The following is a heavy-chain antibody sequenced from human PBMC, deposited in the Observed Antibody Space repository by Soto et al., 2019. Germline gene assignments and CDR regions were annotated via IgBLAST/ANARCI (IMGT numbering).Heavy chain of an antibody. CDR2: IYSSGNT. D-gene: IGHD6-19*01. CDR1: GGSISSGDYY. CDR3: ASHIAVAAPFDY. V-gene: IGHV4-30-4*01. Sequence: SETLSLTCTVSGGSISSGDYYWSWIRQPPGKGLEWIGYIYSSGNTYSNPSLKSRITFSVDTSKNQFSLKVNSVTAADTAVYYCASHIAVAAPFDYWGQGTLVTVPQ. J-gene: IGHJ4*02.